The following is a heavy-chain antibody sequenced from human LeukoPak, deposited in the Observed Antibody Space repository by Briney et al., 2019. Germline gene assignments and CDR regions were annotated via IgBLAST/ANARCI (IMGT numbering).Heavy chain of an antibody. Sequence: GGSLRLSCAASGFTFSSNWMHWVRQAPGKGLVWVARINSDETTTTYADSVKGRFTISRDNAKNTLYLQMNSLKTEDTAVYYCTTDSASIAAAGTFLDAFDIWGQGTMVTVSS. D-gene: IGHD6-13*01. V-gene: IGHV3-74*01. CDR2: INSDETTT. J-gene: IGHJ3*02. CDR3: TTDSASIAAAGTFLDAFDI. CDR1: GFTFSSNW.